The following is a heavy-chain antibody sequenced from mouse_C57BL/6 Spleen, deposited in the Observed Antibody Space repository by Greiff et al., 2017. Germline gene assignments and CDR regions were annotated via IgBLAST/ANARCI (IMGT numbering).Heavy chain of an antibody. Sequence: VKLVESGAELVKPGASVKLSCKASGYTFTEYTIHWVKQRSGQGLEWIGWFYPGSGSIKYNEKFKDKATLTADKSSSTVYMELSRLTSEDSAVYFCARHEEVDDAMDYWGQGTSVTVSS. J-gene: IGHJ4*01. CDR3: ARHEEVDDAMDY. CDR2: FYPGSGSI. CDR1: GYTFTEYT. V-gene: IGHV1-62-2*01. D-gene: IGHD1-1*01.